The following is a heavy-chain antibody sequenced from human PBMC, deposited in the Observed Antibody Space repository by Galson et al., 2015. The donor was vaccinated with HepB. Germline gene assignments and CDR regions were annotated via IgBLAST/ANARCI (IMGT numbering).Heavy chain of an antibody. D-gene: IGHD6-13*01. J-gene: IGHJ3*02. Sequence: SVKVSCKVSGYTLTELSMHWVRQAPGKGLEWMGGFDPEDGETIYAQKFQGRVTMTEDTSTDTAYMELSSLRSEDTAVYYCATGELSVTGYSSRLDAFDIWGQGTMVTVSS. CDR3: ATGELSVTGYSSRLDAFDI. V-gene: IGHV1-24*01. CDR1: GYTLTELS. CDR2: FDPEDGET.